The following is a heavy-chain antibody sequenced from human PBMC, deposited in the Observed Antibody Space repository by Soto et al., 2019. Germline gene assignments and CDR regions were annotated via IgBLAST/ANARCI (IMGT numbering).Heavy chain of an antibody. Sequence: PWWSLRLSCSASVFTCNIYAMTWLRQAPGKGLEWVSTTGATGRTTYYSDAVKGRFTVSRDNSKNTLDLQMSNLRAEDTAVYYCATVHNTSRSFDYWGQGTLVTVSS. CDR1: VFTCNIYA. CDR3: ATVHNTSRSFDY. J-gene: IGHJ4*02. CDR2: TGATGRTT. D-gene: IGHD1-20*01. V-gene: IGHV3-23*01.